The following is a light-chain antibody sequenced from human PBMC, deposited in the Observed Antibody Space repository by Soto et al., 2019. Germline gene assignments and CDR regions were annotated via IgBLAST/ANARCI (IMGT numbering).Light chain of an antibody. Sequence: EIVLTQSPGTLSLSPGERATLSCRASQSVSSSYLAWYQQKPGQPPRILIYGASIRLPTVPARFSGSVSGTEFTLTISGLQSEDFEVYFCQQYTDRPRTFGQGTKVDIK. V-gene: IGKV3-20*01. CDR3: QQYTDRPRT. J-gene: IGKJ1*01. CDR1: QSVSSSY. CDR2: GAS.